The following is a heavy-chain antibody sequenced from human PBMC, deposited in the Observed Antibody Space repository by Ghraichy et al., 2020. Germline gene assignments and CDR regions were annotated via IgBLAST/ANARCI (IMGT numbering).Heavy chain of an antibody. CDR1: GGSISSSSYY. D-gene: IGHD3-22*01. CDR3: ARRAYYDSSGIDY. V-gene: IGHV4-39*01. CDR2: IYYSGST. J-gene: IGHJ4*02. Sequence: SETLSLTCTVSGGSISSSSYYWGWIRQPPGKGLEWIGSIYYSGSTYYNPSLKSRVTISVDTSKNQFSLKLSSVTAADTAVYYCARRAYYDSSGIDYWGQGTLVTVSS.